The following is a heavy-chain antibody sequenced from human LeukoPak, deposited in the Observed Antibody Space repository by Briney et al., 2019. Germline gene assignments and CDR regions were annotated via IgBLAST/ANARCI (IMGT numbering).Heavy chain of an antibody. Sequence: GGSLRLSCAASGFTFSSYAMSWVRQAPGKGLEWVSAISGSGGSTYYADSVKGRFTISRDNSKNTLYLQMNSLRAEDTAVYYCAKRAAICRGGSCYSGYFDYWGQGTLVTVSS. CDR3: AKRAAICRGGSCYSGYFDY. D-gene: IGHD2-15*01. J-gene: IGHJ4*02. CDR1: GFTFSSYA. CDR2: ISGSGGST. V-gene: IGHV3-23*01.